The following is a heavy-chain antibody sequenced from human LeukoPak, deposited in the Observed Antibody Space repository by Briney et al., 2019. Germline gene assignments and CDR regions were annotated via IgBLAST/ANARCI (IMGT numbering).Heavy chain of an antibody. V-gene: IGHV1-69*04. CDR2: IIPILGIA. Sequence: RGASVKVSCQASGGTFSNYAISEVGQALGQELDWVGRIIPILGIANYAQKFQGRVTITADKSTSTAYMELSSLRSEDTAVYYRASGGGSSGSYCENFDYWGQGTLVTVSS. CDR1: GGTFSNYA. CDR3: ASGGGSSGSYCENFDY. J-gene: IGHJ4*02. D-gene: IGHD1-26*01.